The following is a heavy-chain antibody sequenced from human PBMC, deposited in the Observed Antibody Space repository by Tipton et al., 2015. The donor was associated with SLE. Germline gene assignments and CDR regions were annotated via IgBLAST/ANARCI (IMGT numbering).Heavy chain of an antibody. CDR1: GFTFSDYY. CDR2: ISSSSSYT. Sequence: SLRLSCAASGFTFSDYYMSWIRQAPGKGLEWVSYISSSSSYTNYADSVKGRFTISRDNAKNSLYLQMNSLRAEDTAVYYCARQSGGYYYMDVWGKGTTVTVSS. D-gene: IGHD1-26*01. V-gene: IGHV3-11*03. CDR3: ARQSGGYYYMDV. J-gene: IGHJ6*03.